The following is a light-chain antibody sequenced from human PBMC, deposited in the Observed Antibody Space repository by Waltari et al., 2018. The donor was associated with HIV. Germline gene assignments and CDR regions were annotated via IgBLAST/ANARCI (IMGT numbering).Light chain of an antibody. CDR3: QQGYNTPPWT. J-gene: IGKJ1*01. V-gene: IGKV1-39*01. CDR1: QNIDKY. CDR2: TTS. Sequence: DIQMTQSPSSLSASIGDRVTITCRASQNIDKYLNWYQQKAGKAPKLLIYTTSNLQSGVPSRFSGSRSGTEFTLTISSLQPEDLATYYCQQGYNTPPWTFAPGTKVEVK.